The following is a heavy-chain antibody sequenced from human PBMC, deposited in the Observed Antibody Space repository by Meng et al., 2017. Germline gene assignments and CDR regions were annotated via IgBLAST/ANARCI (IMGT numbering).Heavy chain of an antibody. CDR3: ARDFNYFDTSGYPGAFDI. D-gene: IGHD3-22*01. Sequence: QVQLVQSGAEVKEPGASVKVSCKTSGYAFTNYYMHWVRQAPGQGLEWMGRINPNSGATNSAEKYQDRVTMTRDTSISTAYMELNRLKSDDTAVYYCARDFNYFDTSGYPGAFDIWGQGTMVTVSS. J-gene: IGHJ3*02. V-gene: IGHV1-2*06. CDR2: INPNSGAT. CDR1: GYAFTNYY.